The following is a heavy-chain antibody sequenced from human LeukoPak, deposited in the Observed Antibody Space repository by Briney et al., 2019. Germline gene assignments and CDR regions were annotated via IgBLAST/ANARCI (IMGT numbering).Heavy chain of an antibody. Sequence: SETLSLTCSVYGGSFSGYYWSWIRQPPGKGLEWIGEINHSGSTNYNPSLKSRVTISVDTSKNQFSLKLSSVTAADTAVYYCARGFLGSRQNYWGQGTLVTVSS. D-gene: IGHD6-13*01. CDR1: GGSFSGYY. CDR2: INHSGST. J-gene: IGHJ4*02. V-gene: IGHV4-34*01. CDR3: ARGFLGSRQNY.